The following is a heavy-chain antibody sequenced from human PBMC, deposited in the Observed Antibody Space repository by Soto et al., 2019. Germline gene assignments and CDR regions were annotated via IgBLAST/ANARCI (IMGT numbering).Heavy chain of an antibody. V-gene: IGHV3-43*02. CDR1: GFTFDDYA. D-gene: IGHD3-16*02. Sequence: GGSLRLSCAASGFTFDDYAMHWVRKAPGKGLEWVSLISGDGGSTYYADSVKGRFTITRDNSKNSLYLQMNSLRTEDTALYYCAKDQAFGGFIVISDAFDIWGQGTMVTVSS. J-gene: IGHJ3*02. CDR3: AKDQAFGGFIVISDAFDI. CDR2: ISGDGGST.